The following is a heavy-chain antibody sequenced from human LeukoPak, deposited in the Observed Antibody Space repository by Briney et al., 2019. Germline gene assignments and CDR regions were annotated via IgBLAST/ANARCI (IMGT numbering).Heavy chain of an antibody. D-gene: IGHD6-6*01. CDR1: GYSFTTYW. V-gene: IGHV5-51*01. CDR3: ARPLRRYSSSSMGLANSYYDAFDI. Sequence: RGESLKISCTASGYSFTTYWIGWVRQMPGKGLEWMGVIYPDDSDTRYSPSFQGQVTFSADKSITAAYLQWSSLKASDTAMYYCARPLRRYSSSSMGLANSYYDAFDIWGQGTMVTVSS. J-gene: IGHJ3*02. CDR2: IYPDDSDT.